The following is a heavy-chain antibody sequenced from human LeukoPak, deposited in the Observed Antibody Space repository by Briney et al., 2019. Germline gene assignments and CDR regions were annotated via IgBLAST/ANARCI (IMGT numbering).Heavy chain of an antibody. CDR1: GFTFSFYA. D-gene: IGHD4-17*01. V-gene: IGHV3-23*01. CDR2: VRGNGDT. J-gene: IGHJ3*01. Sequence: GGSLRLSCEGSGFTFSFYAMMWVRQTPGKGLEWLSAVRGNGDTEYADSVKGRFTISRDNSRNTLFLQMNSLRVEDTAVYFCARDPNGDYVGAFEFWGQGTMVTVSS. CDR3: ARDPNGDYVGAFEF.